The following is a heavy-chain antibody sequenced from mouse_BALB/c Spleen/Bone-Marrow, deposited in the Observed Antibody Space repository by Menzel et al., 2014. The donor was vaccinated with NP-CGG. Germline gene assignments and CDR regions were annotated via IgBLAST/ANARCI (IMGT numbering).Heavy chain of an antibody. J-gene: IGHJ3*01. CDR1: GYTFTDYN. Sequence: EGPPQQLGPEPLKPGASVKISCKAFGYTFTDYNMHWVEQSHGKSLEWNGYIYPYNGVSAYNQKFKTKTTSAVDNSSSSAYMEFRSLTSEDSAVYYCARIYYGYEFTYWGQGTLVTVSA. D-gene: IGHD2-2*01. CDR2: IYPYNGVS. V-gene: IGHV1S29*02. CDR3: ARIYYGYEFTY.